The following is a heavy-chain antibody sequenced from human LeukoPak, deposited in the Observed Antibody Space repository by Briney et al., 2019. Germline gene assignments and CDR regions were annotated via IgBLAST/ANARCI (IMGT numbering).Heavy chain of an antibody. Sequence: GGSLRLSCAASGFTFSSYAMSWVRQTPGNGLEWVSAISGSGGSTYYADSVKGRFTISRGNSKNTLYLQMNRLRAEDTAVYYCVNRDYYDSSGHWGQGTLVTVSS. CDR3: VNRDYYDSSGH. D-gene: IGHD3-22*01. CDR2: ISGSGGST. J-gene: IGHJ4*02. V-gene: IGHV3-23*01. CDR1: GFTFSSYA.